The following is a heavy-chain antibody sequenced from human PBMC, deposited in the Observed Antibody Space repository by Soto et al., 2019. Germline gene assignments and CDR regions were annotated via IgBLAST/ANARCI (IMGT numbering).Heavy chain of an antibody. D-gene: IGHD2-21*01. V-gene: IGHV3-23*01. CDR1: GSVFSDYA. Sequence: GGSLRLSCVASGSVFSDYAMSWVRQAPGKGLEWVSAISAGGVDTYYADSVKGRFTVSRANSKNTLYLQMNSLRAEDTAIYYCANVPIWCGGSSCYTEGFDSWGQGTLVTVSS. J-gene: IGHJ4*02. CDR3: ANVPIWCGGSSCYTEGFDS. CDR2: ISAGGVDT.